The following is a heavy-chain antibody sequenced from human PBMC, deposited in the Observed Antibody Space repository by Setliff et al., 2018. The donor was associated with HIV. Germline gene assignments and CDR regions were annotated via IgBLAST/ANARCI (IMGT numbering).Heavy chain of an antibody. Sequence: TLSLTCSVSGGSITSGGYYWSWIRQHPGKDLEWIGYIYYSGSTFYNPSLKSRVTISVDTSKNQFSLELTSVTAADTAVYFCARSPSARLYFDYWGQGTLVTVS. CDR1: GGSITSGGYY. V-gene: IGHV4-31*03. J-gene: IGHJ4*02. CDR2: IYYSGST. CDR3: ARSPSARLYFDY.